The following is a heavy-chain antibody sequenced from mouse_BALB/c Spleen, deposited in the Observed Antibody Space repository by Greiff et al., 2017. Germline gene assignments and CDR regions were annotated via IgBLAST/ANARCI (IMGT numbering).Heavy chain of an antibody. Sequence: VQLQQSGSVLVRPGASVKLSCKASGYTFTSSWMHWAKQRPGQGLEWIGEIHPNSGNTNYNEKFKGKATLTVDTSSSTAYVDLSSLTSEDSAVYYCARSPYDGYCFDVWGAGTTVTVSS. CDR3: ARSPYDGYCFDV. CDR2: IHPNSGNT. V-gene: IGHV1S130*01. D-gene: IGHD2-3*01. J-gene: IGHJ1*01. CDR1: GYTFTSSW.